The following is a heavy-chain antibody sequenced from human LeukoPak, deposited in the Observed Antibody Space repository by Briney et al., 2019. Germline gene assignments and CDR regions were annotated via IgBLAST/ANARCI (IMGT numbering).Heavy chain of an antibody. CDR1: GFTFSSYA. CDR3: ARARYSSSSGAFDI. CDR2: ISYDGSNK. J-gene: IGHJ3*02. V-gene: IGHV3-30-3*01. Sequence: GGSLRPSCAASGFTFSSYAMHWVRQAPGKGLEWVAVISYDGSNKYYADSVKGRFTISRDNSKDTLYLQMNSLRAEDTAVYYCARARYSSSSGAFDIWGQGTMVTVSS. D-gene: IGHD6-6*01.